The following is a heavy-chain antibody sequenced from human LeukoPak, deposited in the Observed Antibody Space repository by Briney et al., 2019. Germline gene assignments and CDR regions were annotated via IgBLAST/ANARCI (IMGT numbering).Heavy chain of an antibody. V-gene: IGHV3-23*01. Sequence: PGGSLRLSCEASGFTFSDSAMSWVRQASGRGLEWVSLISASGGNSYYADSVKGRFTVSRDSSKNTLHLQMNSLRAEDTAVYYCAKSTLPMVRGARGTSFDYWGQGTLVTVSS. D-gene: IGHD3-10*01. CDR3: AKSTLPMVRGARGTSFDY. CDR2: ISASGGNS. CDR1: GFTFSDSA. J-gene: IGHJ4*02.